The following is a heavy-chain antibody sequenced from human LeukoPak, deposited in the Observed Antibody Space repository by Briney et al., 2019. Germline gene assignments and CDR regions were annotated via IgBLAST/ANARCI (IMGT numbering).Heavy chain of an antibody. J-gene: IGHJ3*02. V-gene: IGHV6-1*01. D-gene: IGHD7-27*01. Sequence: SQTLSLPCAISGGGFSGSRGGWNWGRPAPSRGLEGVGKTYYKSKWHNDYAVSVKSRITISPDTSKNQFSLHLNSVTPEDTAVYYCARDADWGYDAYDIWGQGTMVTVSS. CDR3: ARDADWGYDAYDI. CDR2: TYYKSKWHN. CDR1: GGGFSGSRGG.